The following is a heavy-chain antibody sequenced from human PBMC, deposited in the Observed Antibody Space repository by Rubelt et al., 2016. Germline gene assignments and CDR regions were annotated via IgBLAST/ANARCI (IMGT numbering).Heavy chain of an antibody. Sequence: QVQLVQSGAEVKKPGASVKVSCKASGYTFTSYGISWVRQAPGQGLEWMGWISAYNGNTNYAQKLKGRVTMTTDTSTSTAYMELRSLRSDDTAVYYCARVRTFKTKEYYYYGMDVWGQGTTVTVSS. D-gene: IGHD1-14*01. V-gene: IGHV1-18*01. CDR2: ISAYNGNT. CDR1: GYTFTSYG. CDR3: ARVRTFKTKEYYYYGMDV. J-gene: IGHJ6*02.